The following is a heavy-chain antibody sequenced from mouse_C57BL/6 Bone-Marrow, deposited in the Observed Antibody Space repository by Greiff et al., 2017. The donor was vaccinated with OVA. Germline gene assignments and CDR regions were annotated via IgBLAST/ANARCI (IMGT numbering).Heavy chain of an antibody. CDR2: IYPGNSDT. CDR1: GYTFTSYW. V-gene: IGHV1-5*01. D-gene: IGHD1-1*01. J-gene: IGHJ4*01. Sequence: VQLQQSGTVLARPGASVKMSCKTSGYTFTSYWMHWVKQRPGQGLEWIGAIYPGNSDTSYNQKFKGKAKLTAVTSASTAYMELSSLTNEDSAVYYCTRGIYYYDSSLYYYAMDYWGQGTSVTVSS. CDR3: TRGIYYYDSSLYYYAMDY.